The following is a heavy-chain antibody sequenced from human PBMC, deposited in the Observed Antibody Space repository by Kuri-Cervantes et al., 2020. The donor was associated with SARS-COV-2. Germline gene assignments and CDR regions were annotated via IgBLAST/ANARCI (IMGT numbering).Heavy chain of an antibody. CDR1: GFTFSSYA. Sequence: GGSLRLSRAASGFTFSSYAMSWVRQAPGKGLEWVSAISGSGGSTYYADSVKGRFTISRDNSKNALYLQMNSLRAEDTAVYYCAKSRWQQLSWLDYWGQGTLVTVSS. J-gene: IGHJ4*02. CDR3: AKSRWQQLSWLDY. D-gene: IGHD6-13*01. CDR2: ISGSGGST. V-gene: IGHV3-23*01.